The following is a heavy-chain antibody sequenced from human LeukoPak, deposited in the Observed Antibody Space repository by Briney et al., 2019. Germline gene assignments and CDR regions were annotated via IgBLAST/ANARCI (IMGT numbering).Heavy chain of an antibody. D-gene: IGHD3-3*01. CDR3: ARGRFGSC. CDR2: ISSSGNSI. V-gene: IGHV3-48*03. Sequence: GGSLRLSCAASGLTFSCYEMNWLRQPPGKGLEWVSYISSSGNSIYYADSVKGRFTISRDNAENSLYLQMDRRRAEDTAVYYCARGRFGSCWGQGTLVTVSS. CDR1: GLTFSCYE. J-gene: IGHJ4*02.